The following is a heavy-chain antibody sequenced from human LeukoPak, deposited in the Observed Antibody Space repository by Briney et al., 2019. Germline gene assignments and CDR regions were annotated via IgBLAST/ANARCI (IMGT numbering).Heavy chain of an antibody. CDR2: MWYDGSNK. D-gene: IGHD4-11*01. V-gene: IGHV3-33*01. Sequence: PGGSLRLSCAASGFTFNSYGMHWVRQAPGKGLEWVAVMWYDGSNKYYADSVKGRFTISRDDSKNTLHLQMNSLRAEDTAMYYCARGLPPVMKYYFDYWGRGTLVTVSS. CDR1: GFTFNSYG. CDR3: ARGLPPVMKYYFDY. J-gene: IGHJ4*02.